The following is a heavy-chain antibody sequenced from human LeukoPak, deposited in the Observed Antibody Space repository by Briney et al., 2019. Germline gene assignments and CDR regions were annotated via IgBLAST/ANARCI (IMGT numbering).Heavy chain of an antibody. V-gene: IGHV4-39*01. J-gene: IGHJ6*02. CDR2: IYYSGST. CDR1: GGSISGSDYY. D-gene: IGHD3-10*01. Sequence: PSETLSLTCTVSGGSISGSDYYWGWIRQPPGKGLEWIGTIYYSGSTYYNPSLKSRVTISVDTSKNQFSLKLSSVTAADTAVYYCTTNGSGSYFSNYYYYGMDVWGQGTTVTVSS. CDR3: TTNGSGSYFSNYYYYGMDV.